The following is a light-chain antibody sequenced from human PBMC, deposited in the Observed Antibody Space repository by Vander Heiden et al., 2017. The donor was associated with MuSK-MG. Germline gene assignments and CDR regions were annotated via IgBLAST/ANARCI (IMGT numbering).Light chain of an antibody. CDR2: AAS. CDR1: QSISSY. J-gene: IGKJ1*01. Sequence: DIQMTQSPSSLSASVGDRVTITCRASQSISSYLNWYQQKPGKAPKLLIYAASSLQSGVPSRFSGSGSGTDFTLTISSLQPEDCATYYWQQSYSTPWTFGQGTKVEIK. CDR3: QQSYSTPWT. V-gene: IGKV1-39*01.